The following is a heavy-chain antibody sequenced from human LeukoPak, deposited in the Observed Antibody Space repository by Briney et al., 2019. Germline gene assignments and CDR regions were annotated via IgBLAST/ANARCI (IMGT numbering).Heavy chain of an antibody. CDR3: ARHPSGSSFDY. Sequence: SETLSLTCSVSGGSISISNYYWGWIRQPPGKGLEWIGTIHHTGSTYYNPSLRSRVTVSVDTSNNQFSLKVTSVTAADTAIYHCARHPSGSSFDYWGQGTLVAVSS. CDR2: IHHTGST. J-gene: IGHJ4*02. CDR1: GGSISISNYY. V-gene: IGHV4-39*01. D-gene: IGHD1-26*01.